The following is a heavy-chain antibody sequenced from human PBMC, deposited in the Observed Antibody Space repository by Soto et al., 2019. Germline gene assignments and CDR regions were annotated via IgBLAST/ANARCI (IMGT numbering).Heavy chain of an antibody. CDR3: AKRRITMIVVVPKPFDY. CDR1: GFTFSSYA. J-gene: IGHJ4*02. D-gene: IGHD3-22*01. V-gene: IGHV3-23*01. Sequence: GGSLRLSCAASGFTFSSYAMSWVRQAPGKGLEWVSAISGSGGSTYYADSVKGRFTISRDNSKNTLYLQMNSLRAEDTAVYYCAKRRITMIVVVPKPFDYWGQGTLVTVSS. CDR2: ISGSGGST.